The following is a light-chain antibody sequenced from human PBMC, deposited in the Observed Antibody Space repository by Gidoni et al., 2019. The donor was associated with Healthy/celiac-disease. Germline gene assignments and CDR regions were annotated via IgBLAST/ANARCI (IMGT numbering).Light chain of an antibody. V-gene: IGKV1-39*01. CDR3: QQSYSTPLT. Sequence: DIQMTQSPSSLSASVGHRVTITCRASQSISSNLNWYQQKPGKAPKLLIYAASSSQSGVPSMLSGSGSGTDFTLTISSLQPEDFATYYCQQSYSTPLTVGPGTKVDIK. J-gene: IGKJ3*01. CDR2: AAS. CDR1: QSISSN.